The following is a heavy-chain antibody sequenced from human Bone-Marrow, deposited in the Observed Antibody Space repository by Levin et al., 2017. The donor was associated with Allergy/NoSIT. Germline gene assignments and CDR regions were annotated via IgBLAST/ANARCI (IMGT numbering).Heavy chain of an antibody. V-gene: IGHV3-11*01. Sequence: AGGSLRLSCAASGFTFSDHYMSWIRRAPGKGLEWISYISSSGTSIYNAGSLKGRFTISRDNAENSLYLQMNSLTAEDTAVYYCARWAHITDALARYPIESYSMDVWGQGTTVTVSS. D-gene: IGHD1-14*01. CDR1: GFTFSDHY. CDR2: ISSSGTSI. CDR3: ARWAHITDALARYPIESYSMDV. J-gene: IGHJ6*02.